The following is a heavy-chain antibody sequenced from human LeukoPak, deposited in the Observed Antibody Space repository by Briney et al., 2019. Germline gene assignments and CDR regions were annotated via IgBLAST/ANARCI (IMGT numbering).Heavy chain of an antibody. CDR2: IYHSGST. Sequence: SETLSLTCAVSGGSISSGGYSWSWIRQPPGKGLEWIGYIYHSGSTYHNPSLKSRVTISVGRSKNQFSLKLSSVTAADTAVYYCARSLGDYFDYWGQGTLVTVSS. J-gene: IGHJ4*02. CDR3: ARSLGDYFDY. V-gene: IGHV4-30-2*01. CDR1: GGSISSGGYS.